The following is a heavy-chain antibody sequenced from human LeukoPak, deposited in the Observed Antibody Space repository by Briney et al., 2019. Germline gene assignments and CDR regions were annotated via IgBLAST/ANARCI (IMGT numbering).Heavy chain of an antibody. V-gene: IGHV1-69*04. J-gene: IGHJ4*02. CDR2: IIPILGIA. CDR3: ARDPNPGDCSGGSCSNIDY. D-gene: IGHD2-15*01. CDR1: GYSFTNYG. Sequence: ASVKVSCKAYGYSFTNYGISWVRQAPGQWLEWMGRIIPILGIANYAQKFQGRVTITADKSTSTAYMELSSLRSEDTAVYYCARDPNPGDCSGGSCSNIDYWGQGTLVTVSS.